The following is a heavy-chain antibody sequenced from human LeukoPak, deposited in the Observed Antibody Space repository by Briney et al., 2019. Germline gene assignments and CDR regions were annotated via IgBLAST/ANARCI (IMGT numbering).Heavy chain of an antibody. CDR1: GFTFTNYV. V-gene: IGHV3-30*03. CDR3: ARASWLKLPNFDY. J-gene: IGHJ4*02. CDR2: ISYDGSNK. D-gene: IGHD5-24*01. Sequence: GGSLRLSCAASGFTFTNYVMNWVRQAPGKGLEWVAVISYDGSNKYYADSVKGRFTISRDNSKNTLYLQMNSLRAEDTAVYYCARASWLKLPNFDYWGQGTLVTVSS.